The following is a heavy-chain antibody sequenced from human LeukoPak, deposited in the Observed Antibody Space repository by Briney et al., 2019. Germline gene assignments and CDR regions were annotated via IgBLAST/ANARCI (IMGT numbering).Heavy chain of an antibody. Sequence: GASVKVSCKASGYTFTSYDINWVRQATGQGLEWMGWMNPNSGNTGYAQKFQGRVTMTRDTSISTAYMELSRLRSDDTAVYYCARDRTDYNWGYSYWGQGTLVTVSS. V-gene: IGHV1-8*01. CDR3: ARDRTDYNWGYSY. D-gene: IGHD7-27*01. J-gene: IGHJ4*02. CDR2: MNPNSGNT. CDR1: GYTFTSYD.